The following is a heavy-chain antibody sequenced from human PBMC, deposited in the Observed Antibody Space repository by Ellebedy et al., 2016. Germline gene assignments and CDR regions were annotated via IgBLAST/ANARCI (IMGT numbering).Heavy chain of an antibody. D-gene: IGHD1-26*01. CDR1: GGSFSGYY. CDR2: INHSGST. V-gene: IGHV4-34*01. Sequence: SETLSLXCAVYGGSFSGYYWSWIRQPPGKGLEWIGEINHSGSTNYNPSLKSRVTISVDTSKNQFSLKLSSVTAADTAVYYCARERRIVGALSPMTIWGQGTMVTVSS. CDR3: ARERRIVGALSPMTI. J-gene: IGHJ3*02.